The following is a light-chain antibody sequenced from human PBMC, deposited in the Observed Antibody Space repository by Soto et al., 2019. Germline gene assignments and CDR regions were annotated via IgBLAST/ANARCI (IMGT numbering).Light chain of an antibody. Sequence: EVVLTQSPATLSLSPGERATLSCRASENVRTFVDWYQQKPGQAPRLLIYGASNRATGSPARFSGSGSGTDFTLTISNLEPEDFAVYYCQQHSHWPPWTFGQGTRGEIQ. CDR2: GAS. CDR1: ENVRTF. CDR3: QQHSHWPPWT. V-gene: IGKV3-11*01. J-gene: IGKJ1*01.